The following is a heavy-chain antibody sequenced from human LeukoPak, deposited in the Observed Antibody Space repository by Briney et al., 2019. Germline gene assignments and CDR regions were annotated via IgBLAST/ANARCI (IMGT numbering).Heavy chain of an antibody. J-gene: IGHJ4*02. D-gene: IGHD3-22*01. V-gene: IGHV5-51*01. CDR3: ATAGYDSSAYYLDYFDY. CDR1: GYRFTSYW. CDR2: IYPGDSDT. Sequence: GESLKISCKGSGYRFTSYWIGWVRQMPGKGLEWMGIIYPGDSDTRYSPSFQGQVTISADKSISTAYLQWSSLKASDTAMYYCATAGYDSSAYYLDYFDYWGQGTVVTVSS.